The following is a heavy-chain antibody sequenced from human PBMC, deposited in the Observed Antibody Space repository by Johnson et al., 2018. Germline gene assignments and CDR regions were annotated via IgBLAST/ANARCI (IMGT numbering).Heavy chain of an antibody. Sequence: VQLVQSGGGLVKPGGSXRLSCEASGFSVSEGRMNWVRQAPGRGPEWGGRIYSKNNGGAVEYAAPVTGRFTIAKDASQNTVDLQMNSLKTEDTAVYYCVTGYPNYMDVWGKGTTVTVSS. CDR1: GFSVSEGR. D-gene: IGHD5-12*01. CDR2: IYSKNNGGAV. V-gene: IGHV3-15*07. J-gene: IGHJ6*03. CDR3: VTGYPNYMDV.